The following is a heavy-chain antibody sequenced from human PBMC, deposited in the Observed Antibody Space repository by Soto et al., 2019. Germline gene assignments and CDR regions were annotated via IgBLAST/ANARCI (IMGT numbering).Heavy chain of an antibody. D-gene: IGHD1-20*01. V-gene: IGHV3-7*01. J-gene: IGHJ6*02. CDR1: GFTFSSYW. Sequence: GGSLRLSCAASGFTFSSYWMSWVRQAPGKGLEWVANIKQDGSEKYYVDSVKGRFTISRDNAKNSLYLHMNSLRAEDTAVYYCSGDSYNWNYYYYYGMDVWGQGTTVTVSS. CDR3: SGDSYNWNYYYYYGMDV. CDR2: IKQDGSEK.